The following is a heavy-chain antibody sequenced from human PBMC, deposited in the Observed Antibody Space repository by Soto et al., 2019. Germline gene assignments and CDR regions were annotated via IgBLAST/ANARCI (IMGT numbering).Heavy chain of an antibody. D-gene: IGHD3-22*01. CDR2: ISGNGDST. V-gene: IGHV3-23*01. Sequence: GGSLRLSCAASGFIFRSYVMSWVSQAPGKGLEWVSGISGNGDSTYYADSVKGRFTICRDNAKNTVYLQMNRLRVEDTAVYTCAPDYYDVNGYYPFDYWGQGTLVTVSS. J-gene: IGHJ4*02. CDR1: GFIFRSYV. CDR3: APDYYDVNGYYPFDY.